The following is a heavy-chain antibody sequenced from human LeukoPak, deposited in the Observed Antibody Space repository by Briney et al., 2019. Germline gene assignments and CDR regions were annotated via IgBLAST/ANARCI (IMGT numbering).Heavy chain of an antibody. CDR1: GYTFTSYY. Sequence: VASVKVSCKASGYTFTSYYMHWVRQAPGQGLEWMGIINPSGGSTSYAQKFQGRVTMTRDTSTSTVYMELSSLRSDDTAVYYCAKDFPYSSGWYTDVDAFDIWGQGTMVTVSS. V-gene: IGHV1-46*01. CDR3: AKDFPYSSGWYTDVDAFDI. D-gene: IGHD6-19*01. J-gene: IGHJ3*02. CDR2: INPSGGST.